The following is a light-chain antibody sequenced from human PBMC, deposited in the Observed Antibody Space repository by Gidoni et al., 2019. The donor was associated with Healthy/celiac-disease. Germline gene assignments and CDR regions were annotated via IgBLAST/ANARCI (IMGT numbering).Light chain of an antibody. CDR1: QSISSW. V-gene: IGKV1-5*03. CDR2: KAS. J-gene: IGKJ1*01. CDR3: QQYNSYPTA. Sequence: DIQMTTSPSTLSASVGDRVTITCRASQSISSWLAWYQQKPGKAPKLLIYKASSLESGVPSRFSGSGSGTEFTLTISSLQPDDFATYYCQQYNSYPTAFGQGTKVEIK.